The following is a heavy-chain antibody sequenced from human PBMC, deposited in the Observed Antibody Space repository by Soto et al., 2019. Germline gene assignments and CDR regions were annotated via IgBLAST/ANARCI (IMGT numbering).Heavy chain of an antibody. Sequence: GGSLRLSCAASGFTFSNAWMSWVRQAPGKGLEWVGRIKSKTDDGTTDYAAPVKGRFTISRDDSKNTLYLQMNSLRAEDTAVYYCARDQGGSYSIYYYYYGMDVWGQGTTVTVSS. V-gene: IGHV3-15*01. CDR2: IKSKTDDGTT. D-gene: IGHD1-26*01. CDR1: GFTFSNAW. CDR3: ARDQGGSYSIYYYYYGMDV. J-gene: IGHJ6*02.